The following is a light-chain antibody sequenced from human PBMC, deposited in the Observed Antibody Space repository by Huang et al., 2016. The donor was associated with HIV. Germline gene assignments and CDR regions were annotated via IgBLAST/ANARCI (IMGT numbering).Light chain of an antibody. CDR3: QQSYSTPYT. CDR1: KSISSY. J-gene: IGKJ2*01. CDR2: AAS. V-gene: IGKV1-39*01. Sequence: DIQMTQSSSSLSASVGVRVTITCRASKSISSYLNWYQEKPGKAPKLLIYAASSLHRGVPARFSGSGSGTGFTLTINSLQPEDFATYYCQQSYSTPYTFGQGTKLEIK.